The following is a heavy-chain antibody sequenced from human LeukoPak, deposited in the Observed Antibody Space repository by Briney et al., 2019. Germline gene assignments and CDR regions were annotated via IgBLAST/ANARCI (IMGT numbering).Heavy chain of an antibody. Sequence: ASVKVSCKASGYTFTNYYMHWVRQAPGQGLEWMGIINPSGGSTNYAQKFQGRVTMTRDTSTSTVYMELSSLRSDDTAVYYCARGFYGSGTFRYYFFDYWAQGTLVTVSS. J-gene: IGHJ4*02. CDR1: GYTFTNYY. CDR3: ARGFYGSGTFRYYFFDY. CDR2: INPSGGST. V-gene: IGHV1-46*01. D-gene: IGHD3-10*01.